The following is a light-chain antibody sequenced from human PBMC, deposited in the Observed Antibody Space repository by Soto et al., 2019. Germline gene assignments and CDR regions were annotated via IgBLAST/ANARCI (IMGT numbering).Light chain of an antibody. Sequence: QSVLTQPASVSGSLGQSITISCTGTSSDVGRYIYVSWFQQRPGKAPKLVISDVTNRTSGVSDRISGSKSGNKASLTISGLQAENEAHYYCSSFTPSNTHVFGSGTKLTVL. CDR3: SSFTPSNTHV. CDR2: DVT. V-gene: IGLV2-14*03. CDR1: SSDVGRYIY. J-gene: IGLJ1*01.